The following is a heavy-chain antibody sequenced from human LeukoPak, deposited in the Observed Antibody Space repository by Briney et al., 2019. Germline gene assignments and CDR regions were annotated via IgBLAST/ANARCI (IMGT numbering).Heavy chain of an antibody. D-gene: IGHD3-16*02. Sequence: PSQTLSLTCTFSGVSISSGEYYWSWIRQPPGKGLEWIGYIYYSGSTYYNPSHESRVTISVDTSKNQFSLKLSSVTAADTAVYYCARAVVWGSYRPLDYWGQGTLVTVSS. J-gene: IGHJ4*02. CDR3: ARAVVWGSYRPLDY. CDR1: GVSISSGEYY. CDR2: IYYSGST. V-gene: IGHV4-30-4*01.